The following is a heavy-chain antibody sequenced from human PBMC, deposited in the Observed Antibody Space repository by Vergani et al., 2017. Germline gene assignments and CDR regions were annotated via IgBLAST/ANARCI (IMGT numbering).Heavy chain of an antibody. D-gene: IGHD6-13*01. J-gene: IGHJ4*02. V-gene: IGHV4-59*01. CDR3: ARSSGAQQLVFDY. Sequence: QVQLQESGPGLVKPSETLSLTCTVPGGSISSYYWSWIRQPPGKGLEWIGYIYYSGITNYTPSLKSRVTISVDTSKSQFSLKLSSVTAADTAMYYGARSSGAQQLVFDYWGQGTLVTVSS. CDR2: IYYSGIT. CDR1: GGSISSYY.